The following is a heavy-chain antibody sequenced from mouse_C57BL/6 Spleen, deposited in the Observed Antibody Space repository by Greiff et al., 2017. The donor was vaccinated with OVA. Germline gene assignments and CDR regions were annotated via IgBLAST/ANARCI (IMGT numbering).Heavy chain of an antibody. V-gene: IGHV1-64*01. CDR2: IHPNSGST. D-gene: IGHD1-1*01. CDR1: GYTFTSYW. CDR3: AKAGTTVVATWYYFDY. Sequence: QVQLQQPGAELVKPGASVKLSCKASGYTFTSYWMHWVKQRPGQGLEWIGMIHPNSGSTNYNEKFKSKATLTVDKSSSTAYMQLSSLTSGDSAVYYGAKAGTTVVATWYYFDYWGQGTTVTVSS. J-gene: IGHJ2*01.